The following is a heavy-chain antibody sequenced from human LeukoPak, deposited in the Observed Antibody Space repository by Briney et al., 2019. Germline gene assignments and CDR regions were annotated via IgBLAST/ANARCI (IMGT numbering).Heavy chain of an antibody. CDR2: ISWDGGST. D-gene: IGHD6-13*01. V-gene: IGHV3-43*01. Sequence: GGSLRLSCAASGFTFDDYTMHWVRPAPGKGLEWVSLISWDGGSTYYADSVKGRFTISRDNSKNSLYLQMNSLRTEDTALYYCAKGSGIAAADNWFDPWGQGTLVTVSS. J-gene: IGHJ5*02. CDR3: AKGSGIAAADNWFDP. CDR1: GFTFDDYT.